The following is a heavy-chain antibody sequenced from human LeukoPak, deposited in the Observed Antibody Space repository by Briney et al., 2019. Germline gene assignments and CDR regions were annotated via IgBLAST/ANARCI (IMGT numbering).Heavy chain of an antibody. D-gene: IGHD6-13*01. V-gene: IGHV1-69*05. CDR2: IIPIFGTA. Sequence: SVKVSCKASGGTFSSYAISWVRQAPGQGLEWMGRIIPIFGTANYAQKFQGRVTITTDESTSTAYMEMSSLRSEDTAVYYCARVPIIAAGGEFDYWGQGTLVTVSS. J-gene: IGHJ4*02. CDR1: GGTFSSYA. CDR3: ARVPIIAAGGEFDY.